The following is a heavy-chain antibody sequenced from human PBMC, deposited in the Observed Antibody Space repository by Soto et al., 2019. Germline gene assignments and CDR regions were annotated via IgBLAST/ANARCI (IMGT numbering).Heavy chain of an antibody. V-gene: IGHV3-23*01. CDR1: GFTFSSYS. D-gene: IGHD2-15*01. CDR2: ISGSGGST. Sequence: HPGGSLRLSCAASGFTFSSYSMNWVRQAPGKGLEWVSAISGSGGSTYYADSVKGRFTISRDNSKNTLYLQMNSLRAEDTAVYYCARVFKGDLLVVAAARGSYFDYWGLGTLVTVSS. J-gene: IGHJ4*02. CDR3: ARVFKGDLLVVAAARGSYFDY.